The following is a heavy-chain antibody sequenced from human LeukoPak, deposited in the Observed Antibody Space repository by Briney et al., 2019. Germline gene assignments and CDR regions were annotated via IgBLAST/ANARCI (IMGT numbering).Heavy chain of an antibody. CDR1: GFTFSSYG. CDR3: AKDYRTDDYGDYAFHY. CDR2: ISYDGSNK. D-gene: IGHD4-17*01. J-gene: IGHJ4*02. V-gene: IGHV3-30*18. Sequence: GGSLRLSCAASGFTFSSYGMHWVRQAPGKGLEWVAVISYDGSNKYYADSVKGRFTISRDNSKNTLYLQMNSLRAEDTAVYYCAKDYRTDDYGDYAFHYWGQGTLVTVSS.